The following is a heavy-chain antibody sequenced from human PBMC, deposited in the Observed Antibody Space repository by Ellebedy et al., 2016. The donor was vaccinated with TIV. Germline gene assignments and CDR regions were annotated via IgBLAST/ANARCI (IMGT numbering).Heavy chain of an antibody. Sequence: KVSCKGSGYSFTSYWIGWVRQLPGKDLEWMGIIYPGDSDTRYSPSFQGQVTISADKSISTAYLQWSSLKASDTAMYYCARHKRGDCSGGSCYSGDYWGQGTLVTVSS. CDR1: GYSFTSYW. CDR2: IYPGDSDT. V-gene: IGHV5-51*01. CDR3: ARHKRGDCSGGSCYSGDY. D-gene: IGHD2-15*01. J-gene: IGHJ4*02.